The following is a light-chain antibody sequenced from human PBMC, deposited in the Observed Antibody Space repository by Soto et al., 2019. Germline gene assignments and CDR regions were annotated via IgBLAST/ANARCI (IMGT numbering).Light chain of an antibody. CDR1: QSVSSNF. V-gene: IGKV3-20*01. CDR3: QQYGSSWT. CDR2: GAS. J-gene: IGKJ1*01. Sequence: EIVLTQSPGTLSLSPGERATLSCRASQSVSSNFLAWYQQKPGQAPRLLIYGASSRATGIPDRFSGSGSGTDFTLTISRLEPEDFAVYSCQQYGSSWTFGQGTKVEIK.